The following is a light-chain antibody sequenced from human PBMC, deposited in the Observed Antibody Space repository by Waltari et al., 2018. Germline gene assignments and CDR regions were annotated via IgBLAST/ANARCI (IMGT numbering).Light chain of an antibody. CDR3: AAWDDRLKGWV. J-gene: IGLJ3*02. Sequence: QSVLTQPPSASGTPGQRVTVSCSGTNSNVGGSSLNWYQQLPGTAPKLLIYNGDQRPSAGPDRFSGSKSSTSASLAISDLQSEDEADYYCAAWDDRLKGWVFGGGTKVTVL. CDR1: NSNVGGSS. V-gene: IGLV1-44*01. CDR2: NGD.